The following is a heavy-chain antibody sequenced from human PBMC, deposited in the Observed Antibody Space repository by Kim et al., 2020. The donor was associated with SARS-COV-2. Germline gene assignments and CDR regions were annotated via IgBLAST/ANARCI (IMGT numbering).Heavy chain of an antibody. CDR2: IKSKNDGGTA. Sequence: GGSLRLSCAASGFTFSNAWMSWVRQAPGKGLEWIGRIKSKNDGGTADYAAPVKGRFIMSRDDSRNTLYLEMSSLKTEDTAVYYWTTVTDGGLDYWGQGSAVTVSS. CDR3: TTVTDGGLDY. V-gene: IGHV3-15*01. D-gene: IGHD3-16*01. J-gene: IGHJ4*02. CDR1: GFTFSNAW.